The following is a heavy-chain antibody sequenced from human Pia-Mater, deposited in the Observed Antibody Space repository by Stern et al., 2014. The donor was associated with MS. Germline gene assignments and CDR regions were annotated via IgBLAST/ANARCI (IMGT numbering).Heavy chain of an antibody. CDR2: INPGTGDA. J-gene: IGHJ4*02. CDR3: ATPPRFDIGGPMGK. V-gene: IGHV1-2*06. D-gene: IGHD3-16*01. Sequence: QDKLVQSGAEVKRPGASVKVSCRTSGYTFTEYYLYWVRQAPGQGLEWMGRINPGTGDADYAPKFRGRVTMTRDTSLNSVYLEINSLQRNDTAIYYCATPPRFDIGGPMGKWGQGTLVTVSS. CDR1: GYTFTEYY.